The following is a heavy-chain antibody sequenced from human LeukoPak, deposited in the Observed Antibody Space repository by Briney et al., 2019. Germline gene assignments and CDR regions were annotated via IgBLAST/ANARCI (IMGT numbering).Heavy chain of an antibody. CDR3: ASLNYHHYFDY. Sequence: SETLSLTCAVSGYSISSGYYWGWIRQPPGKGLEWIGSIYHSGSTYYNPSLKSRVTISVDTSKNQFSLKLSSVTAADTAVHYCASLNYHHYFDYWGQGTLVTVSS. J-gene: IGHJ4*02. CDR2: IYHSGST. V-gene: IGHV4-38-2*01. D-gene: IGHD4-11*01. CDR1: GYSISSGYY.